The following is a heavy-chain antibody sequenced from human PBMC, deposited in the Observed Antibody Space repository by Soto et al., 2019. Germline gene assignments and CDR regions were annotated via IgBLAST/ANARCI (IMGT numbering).Heavy chain of an antibody. Sequence: PSETLSLTCTVSGGSISSGGYYWSWIRQHPGKGLEWIGEINHSGSTNYNPSLKSRVTISVDTSKNQFSLKLSSVTAADTAVYYCARLAKYYDFWSGYSNYYYGMDVWGQGTTVTVSS. CDR1: GGSISSGGYY. J-gene: IGHJ6*02. CDR3: ARLAKYYDFWSGYSNYYYGMDV. D-gene: IGHD3-3*01. CDR2: INHSGST. V-gene: IGHV4-31*03.